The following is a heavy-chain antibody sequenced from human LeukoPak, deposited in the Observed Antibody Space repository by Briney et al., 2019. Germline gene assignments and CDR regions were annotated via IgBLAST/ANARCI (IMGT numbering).Heavy chain of an antibody. CDR1: GGSISSYY. J-gene: IGHJ5*02. CDR3: ARLYCSGGSCSTNNWFDP. CDR2: TYYSGST. D-gene: IGHD2-15*01. V-gene: IGHV4-59*08. Sequence: SETLSLTCTVSGGSISSYYWSWIRQPPGKGLEWIGYTYYSGSTNYNPSLKSRVTISVDTSKNQFSLKLSSVTAADTAVYYCARLYCSGGSCSTNNWFDPWGQGTLVTVSS.